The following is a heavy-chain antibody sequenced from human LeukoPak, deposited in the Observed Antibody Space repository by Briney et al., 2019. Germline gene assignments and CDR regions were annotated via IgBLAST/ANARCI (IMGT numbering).Heavy chain of an antibody. D-gene: IGHD5-18*01. CDR1: GGSFSGYY. V-gene: IGHV4-34*01. Sequence: SETLSLTCAVYGGSFSGYYWSWIRQPPGKGLEWIGEINHSGSTNYNPSLKSRVTISVDTSKNQFSLKLSSVTAADTVVYYCARRGYSYGGRASRRTSFDYWGQGTLVTVPS. J-gene: IGHJ4*02. CDR2: INHSGST. CDR3: ARRGYSYGGRASRRTSFDY.